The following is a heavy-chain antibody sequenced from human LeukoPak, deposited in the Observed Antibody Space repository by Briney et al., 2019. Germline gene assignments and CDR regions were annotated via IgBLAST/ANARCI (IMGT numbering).Heavy chain of an antibody. CDR1: GFTFSSYA. V-gene: IGHV3-23*01. D-gene: IGHD3-10*01. CDR2: ISGSGGST. J-gene: IGHJ4*02. Sequence: GGSLRLSCAASGFTFSSYAMTWVRQAPGKGLEWVSAISGSGGSTYYADSVKGRFTISRDNSKNTLYLYLQMNSLRAEDTAVYYCARDALYYGSGSFGDYWGQGTLVTVSS. CDR3: ARDALYYGSGSFGDY.